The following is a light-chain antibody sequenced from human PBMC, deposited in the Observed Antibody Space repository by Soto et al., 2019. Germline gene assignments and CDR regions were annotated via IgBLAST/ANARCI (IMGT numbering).Light chain of an antibody. CDR3: QQYTGPPTT. CDR2: DAF. CDR1: QSVSTY. V-gene: IGKV3-11*01. Sequence: TMLTQSPATVSLSQGERDTLTCRASQSVSTYLAWYQQKPGQAPRLLIYDAFNRATGVPARFRGSGSGTDFTLTISGLEPEDFSVYFCQQYTGPPTTFGQGTRLEIK. J-gene: IGKJ5*01.